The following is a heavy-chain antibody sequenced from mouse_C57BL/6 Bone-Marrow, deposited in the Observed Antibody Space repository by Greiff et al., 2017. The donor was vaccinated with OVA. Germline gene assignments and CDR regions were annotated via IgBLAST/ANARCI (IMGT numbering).Heavy chain of an antibody. Sequence: QVQLQQSGAELVRPGASVKLSCKASGYTFTDYYINWVKQRPGQGLEWIARIYPGSGNTYYNEKFKGKATLTAEKSSSTAYMQLSSLTSEDSAVYFCAYYGYRFAYWGQGTLVTVSA. D-gene: IGHD1-2*01. J-gene: IGHJ3*01. CDR1: GYTFTDYY. V-gene: IGHV1-76*01. CDR3: AYYGYRFAY. CDR2: IYPGSGNT.